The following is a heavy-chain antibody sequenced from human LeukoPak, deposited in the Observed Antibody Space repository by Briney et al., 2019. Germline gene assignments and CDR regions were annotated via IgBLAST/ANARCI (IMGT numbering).Heavy chain of an antibody. V-gene: IGHV3-48*03. Sequence: GGSLRLSCAASGFTFSSYEMHWVRQPPGKGLEWVSYISSSDSTIYYADSVKGRFTISRDNAKNSLYLQMNSLRAEDTAVYYCARDYGGSSPFDYWGQGTLVTVSS. CDR2: ISSSDSTI. J-gene: IGHJ4*02. CDR3: ARDYGGSSPFDY. D-gene: IGHD4-23*01. CDR1: GFTFSSYE.